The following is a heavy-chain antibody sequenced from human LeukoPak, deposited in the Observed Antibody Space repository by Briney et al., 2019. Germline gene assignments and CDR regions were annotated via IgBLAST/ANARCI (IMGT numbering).Heavy chain of an antibody. Sequence: GGSLRLSCAASGFTFSSYSMNWVRQAPGKGLEWVSSISSSSSYIHYADSVKGRFTISRDNAKNSLYLQMNSLRAEDTAVYYCARDEEDTAMVTRYFDYWGQGTLVTVSS. J-gene: IGHJ4*02. CDR2: ISSSSSYI. CDR1: GFTFSSYS. V-gene: IGHV3-21*01. CDR3: ARDEEDTAMVTRYFDY. D-gene: IGHD5-18*01.